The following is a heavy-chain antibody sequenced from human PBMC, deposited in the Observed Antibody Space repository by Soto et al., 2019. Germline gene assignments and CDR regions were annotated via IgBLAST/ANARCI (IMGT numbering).Heavy chain of an antibody. Sequence: SETLSLTCNVSGASIYTYYWNWIRQSPGKGLEWIGYISDGGSTNYNPSLESRVTISLDTSKKQVSLKLSSVSAADTAMYYCARHGGQQLSYYYYGMDVWGQGTTVTVSS. CDR3: ARHGGQQLSYYYYGMDV. J-gene: IGHJ6*02. V-gene: IGHV4-59*01. CDR2: ISDGGST. D-gene: IGHD6-13*01. CDR1: GASIYTYY.